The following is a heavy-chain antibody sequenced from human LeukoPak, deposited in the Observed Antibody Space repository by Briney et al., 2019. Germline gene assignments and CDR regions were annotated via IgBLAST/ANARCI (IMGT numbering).Heavy chain of an antibody. CDR1: GYTFTSYG. CDR2: ISACNGNT. Sequence: ASVKVSCKASGYTFTSYGISWVRQAPGQGLEWMGWISACNGNTNYAQKLQGRVTMTTVTSTSTAYMELRSLRSDDTAVYYCARDSGNRKYFQHWGQGTLVTVSS. D-gene: IGHD4-23*01. J-gene: IGHJ1*01. CDR3: ARDSGNRKYFQH. V-gene: IGHV1-18*01.